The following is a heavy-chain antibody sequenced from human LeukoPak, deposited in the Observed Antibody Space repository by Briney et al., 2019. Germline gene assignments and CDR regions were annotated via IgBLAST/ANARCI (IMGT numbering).Heavy chain of an antibody. V-gene: IGHV4-59*08. J-gene: IGHJ6*02. CDR2: IYYSGST. CDR3: ARRVDYGDPKTHYYYYGMDV. CDR1: GGSISSYY. Sequence: PSETLSLTCTVSGGSISSYYWSWIRQPPGEGLEWIGYIYYSGSTNYNPSLKSRVTISVDTSKNQFSLKLSSVTAADTAVYYCARRVDYGDPKTHYYYYGMDVWGQGTTVTVSS. D-gene: IGHD4-17*01.